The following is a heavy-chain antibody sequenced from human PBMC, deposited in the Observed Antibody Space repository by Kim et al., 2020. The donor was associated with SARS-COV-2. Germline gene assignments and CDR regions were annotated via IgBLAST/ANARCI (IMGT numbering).Heavy chain of an antibody. Sequence: YYADSVKGRFTISRDNSKNTLYLQMNSLRAEDTAVYYCARDRLGKRYFDLWGRGTLVTVSS. V-gene: IGHV3-53*01. J-gene: IGHJ2*01. D-gene: IGHD7-27*01. CDR3: ARDRLGKRYFDL.